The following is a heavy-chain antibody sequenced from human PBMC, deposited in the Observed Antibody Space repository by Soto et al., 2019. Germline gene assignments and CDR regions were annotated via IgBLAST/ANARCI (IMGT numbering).Heavy chain of an antibody. CDR2: ISPRSDYI. Sequence: EVQLVESGGSLVKPGGSLRLSCAASGFIFSSNSMNWVRQAPGKGLEWVSSISPRSDYIYFADSMRGRFTISRDNAQNSLYLHMNNLSAEDTAVYHCARVSGILERYSDLDYWGQGTLVTVSS. CDR3: ARVSGILERYSDLDY. J-gene: IGHJ4*02. V-gene: IGHV3-21*06. D-gene: IGHD3-10*01. CDR1: GFIFSSNS.